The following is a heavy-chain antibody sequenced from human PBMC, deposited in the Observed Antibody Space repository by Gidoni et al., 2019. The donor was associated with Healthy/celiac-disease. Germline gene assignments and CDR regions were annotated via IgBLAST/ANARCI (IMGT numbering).Heavy chain of an antibody. CDR1: GLPFSSYE. CDR3: ARGQERVVVVAAPYGMDV. D-gene: IGHD2-15*01. V-gene: IGHV3-48*03. Sequence: EVQLVESGGGLVQPGGSLRLSCAASGLPFSSYEMNWVRQAPGKGMEGVSYISSSGSTRYYADSVKGRFTISRDNAKNSLYLQMNSLRAEDTAVYYCARGQERVVVVAAPYGMDVWGQGTTVTVSS. J-gene: IGHJ6*02. CDR2: ISSSGSTR.